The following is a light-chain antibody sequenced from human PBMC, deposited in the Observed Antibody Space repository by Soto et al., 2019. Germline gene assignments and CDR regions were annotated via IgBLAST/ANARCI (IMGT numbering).Light chain of an antibody. Sequence: QSALPQVASVSASPGQSITLSCTGTSSDVGGHNYVSWYQQHPGKAPKLMIYNVDYRPSGVSNRLSGSKSGNTASLTISGLQADDEAYYYCSSYADSSTVVFGVGTKLPVL. J-gene: IGLJ2*01. CDR2: NVD. CDR1: SSDVGGHNY. V-gene: IGLV2-14*03. CDR3: SSYADSSTVV.